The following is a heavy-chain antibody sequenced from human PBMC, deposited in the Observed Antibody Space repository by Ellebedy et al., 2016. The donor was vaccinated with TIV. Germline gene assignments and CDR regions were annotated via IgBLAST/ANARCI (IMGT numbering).Heavy chain of an antibody. J-gene: IGHJ5*02. CDR3: ARDKPGGDNWFDP. CDR1: GYIVTNHA. V-gene: IGHV1-3*01. D-gene: IGHD3-16*01. Sequence: AASVKVSCKASGYIVTNHAIHWVRQAPGQSFEWMGLIYPANGDTKYSQQFQGRVTFTSGTSASTAYMELSSLRTEDTAVYYCARDKPGGDNWFDPWGQGTLVTVSS. CDR2: IYPANGDT.